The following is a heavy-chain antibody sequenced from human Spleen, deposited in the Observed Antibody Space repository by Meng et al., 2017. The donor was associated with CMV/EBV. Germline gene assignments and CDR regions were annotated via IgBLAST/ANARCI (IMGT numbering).Heavy chain of an antibody. V-gene: IGHV1-46*02. D-gene: IGHD6-6*01. CDR3: ARDRGGYSSSSRFDY. CDR1: TLHSAK. J-gene: IGHJ4*02. CDR2: ISRSGRST. Sequence: TLHSAKVQWMRQAPGPGLEWMEIISRSGRSTSYTKKFQGRIAMTRDTSASTVYMELSSLRSEATAVYYFARDRGGYSSSSRFDYWGQGTLVTVSS.